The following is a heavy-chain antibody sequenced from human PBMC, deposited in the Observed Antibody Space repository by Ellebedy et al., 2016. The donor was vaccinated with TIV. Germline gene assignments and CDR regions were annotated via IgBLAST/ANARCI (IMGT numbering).Heavy chain of an antibody. Sequence: GESLKISCQGSGYSFATYWLGWVRLMPGKGLEWMGIIYPRDSDTRYSPSFQGRVTISADKSGSTAYLQFSSLKASDTAIYYCARSGHCSSTSCSPDYWGQGSLVTVSS. CDR1: GYSFATYW. D-gene: IGHD2-2*01. CDR3: ARSGHCSSTSCSPDY. V-gene: IGHV5-51*01. CDR2: IYPRDSDT. J-gene: IGHJ4*02.